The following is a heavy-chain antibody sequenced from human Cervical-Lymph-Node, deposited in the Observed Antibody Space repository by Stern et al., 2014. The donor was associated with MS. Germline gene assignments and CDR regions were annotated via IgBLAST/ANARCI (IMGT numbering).Heavy chain of an antibody. J-gene: IGHJ4*02. V-gene: IGHV3-53*01. CDR2: ITNVAIT. D-gene: IGHD1-1*01. CDR3: ARDTSSPERSDW. CDR1: GFTVSREY. Sequence: EVQLVESGGGVIQPGGSLRLSCTASGFTVSREYMTWVRQAPGKGLEEVSLITNVAITSYTDSFKGRFTISRDDSKNTVYLHMTSLRAEDTAMYYCARDTSSPERSDWWGQGTLVTVSS.